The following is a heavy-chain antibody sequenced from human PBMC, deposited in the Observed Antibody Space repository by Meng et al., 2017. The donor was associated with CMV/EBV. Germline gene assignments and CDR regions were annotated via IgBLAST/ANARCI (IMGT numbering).Heavy chain of an antibody. Sequence: GESLKISCAASGFTFSSYSMNWVRQAPGKGLEWVSYISSSSSYIYYADSVKGRFTISRDNAKNSLYLQMNSLRAEDTAVYYCARDRGFGELGGYYYYGMDVWGQGTTVTVSS. D-gene: IGHD3-10*01. CDR1: GFTFSSYS. CDR2: ISSSSSYI. V-gene: IGHV3-21*05. J-gene: IGHJ6*02. CDR3: ARDRGFGELGGYYYYGMDV.